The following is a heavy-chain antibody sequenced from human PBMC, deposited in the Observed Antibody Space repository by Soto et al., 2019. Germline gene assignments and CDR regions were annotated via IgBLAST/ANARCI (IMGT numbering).Heavy chain of an antibody. Sequence: SVKVSCKASGGTFSSYAISWVRQTPGQGLEWMGGIIPIFGTANYAQKFQGRVTITADKSTSTAYMELSSLRSEDTAVYYCAGGRHLTTVTSFDYWGQGTLVTVSS. J-gene: IGHJ4*02. D-gene: IGHD4-17*01. CDR1: GGTFSSYA. CDR3: AGGRHLTTVTSFDY. CDR2: IIPIFGTA. V-gene: IGHV1-69*06.